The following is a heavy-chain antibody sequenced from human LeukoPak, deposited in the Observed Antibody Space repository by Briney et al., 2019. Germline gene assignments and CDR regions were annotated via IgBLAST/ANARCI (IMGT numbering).Heavy chain of an antibody. CDR1: GGTFSSYA. V-gene: IGHV1-8*03. D-gene: IGHD3-22*01. CDR3: ARARYYYDSSGYYYYFDY. Sequence: ASVKVSCKASGGTFSSYAINWVRQATGQGLEWMGWMNPNSGNTGYAQKFQGRVTITRNTSISTAYMELSSLRSEDTAVYYCARARYYYDSSGYYYYFDYWGQGTLVTVSS. J-gene: IGHJ4*02. CDR2: MNPNSGNT.